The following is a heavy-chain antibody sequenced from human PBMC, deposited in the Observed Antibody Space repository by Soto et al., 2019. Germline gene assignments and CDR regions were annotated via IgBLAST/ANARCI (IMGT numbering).Heavy chain of an antibody. CDR2: IGESGTPT. V-gene: IGHV3-23*01. CDR1: GFTFSSYA. CDR3: ARYIARVRYYGMDV. D-gene: IGHD5-18*01. J-gene: IGHJ6*02. Sequence: EVQLLESGGGLVQPGGSLRLSCAASGFTFSSYAMKWVRQAPGKGLEWVSLIGESGTPTYYADSVKGRFTISRDNSGNTLFLEMYSLRAEDTAVYYCARYIARVRYYGMDVWGQGTTVTVSS.